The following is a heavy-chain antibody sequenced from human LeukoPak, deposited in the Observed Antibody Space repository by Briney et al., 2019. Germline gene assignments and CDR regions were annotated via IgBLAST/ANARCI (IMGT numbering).Heavy chain of an antibody. CDR1: GFTFSSYS. J-gene: IGHJ3*02. CDR2: ISSGSSYI. Sequence: PGGSLRLSCAASGFTFSSYSMNWVRQGPGKGLEWVSSISSGSSYIYYADSVKGRLTISRDNAKNSLYLQMNSLRAEDTAVYFCAREILNYYDSSGTDALDIWGQGTMVTVSS. CDR3: AREILNYYDSSGTDALDI. D-gene: IGHD3-22*01. V-gene: IGHV3-21*01.